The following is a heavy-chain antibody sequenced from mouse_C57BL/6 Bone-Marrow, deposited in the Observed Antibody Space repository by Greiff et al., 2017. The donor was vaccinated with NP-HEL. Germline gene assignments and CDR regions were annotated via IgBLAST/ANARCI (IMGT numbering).Heavy chain of an antibody. J-gene: IGHJ1*03. CDR3: ARTTVVAHGWYFDV. D-gene: IGHD1-1*01. Sequence: QVQLQQPGAELVKPGASVKLSCKASGYTFTSYWMHWVKQRPGQGLEWIGMIHPNSGSTNYNEKLKSKATLTVDKSSSTAYMQLSSLTSEDSAVYYCARTTVVAHGWYFDVWGTGTTVTVSS. CDR2: IHPNSGST. V-gene: IGHV1-64*01. CDR1: GYTFTSYW.